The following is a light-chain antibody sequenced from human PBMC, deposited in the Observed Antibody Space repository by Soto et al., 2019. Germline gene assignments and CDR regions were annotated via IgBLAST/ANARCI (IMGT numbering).Light chain of an antibody. CDR2: PAS. J-gene: IGKJ1*01. Sequence: DIQMTQSPSSLSASVGDGVTITCRASQGISNYLAWYQQKPGKVPKLLIYPASTLQSGVPSRLSGGGSGTDFTLTISSLQPEDVATYYCQKYNSAPRTFGQGTRVEIK. V-gene: IGKV1-27*01. CDR1: QGISNY. CDR3: QKYNSAPRT.